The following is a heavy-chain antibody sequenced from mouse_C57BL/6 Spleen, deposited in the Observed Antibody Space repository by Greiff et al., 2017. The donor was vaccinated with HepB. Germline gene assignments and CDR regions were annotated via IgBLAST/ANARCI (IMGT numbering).Heavy chain of an antibody. D-gene: IGHD2-1*01. J-gene: IGHJ4*01. CDR3: ARLRGGNYYYAMDY. CDR2: INPNYGTT. V-gene: IGHV1-39*01. CDR1: GYSFTDYN. Sequence: VQLKESGPELVKPGASVKISCKASGYSFTDYNMNWVKQSNGKSLEWIGVINPNYGTTSYNQKFKGKATLTVDQSSSTAYMQLNSLTSEDSAVYYCARLRGGNYYYAMDYWGQGTSVTVSS.